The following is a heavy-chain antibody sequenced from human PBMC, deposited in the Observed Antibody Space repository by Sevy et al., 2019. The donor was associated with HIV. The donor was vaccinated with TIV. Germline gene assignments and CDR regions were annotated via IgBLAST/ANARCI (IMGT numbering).Heavy chain of an antibody. V-gene: IGHV3-48*01. CDR1: GFTFSSYS. CDR3: ARDKRFLEWLLPFDY. Sequence: GGSLRLSCAASGFTFSSYSMNWVRQAPGKGLEWVSYISSSSTIYYADSVKGRFTISRDNAKNSLYLQMNSLRAEDTAVYYCARDKRFLEWLLPFDYWGQGTLVTVSS. CDR2: ISSSSTI. J-gene: IGHJ4*02. D-gene: IGHD3-3*01.